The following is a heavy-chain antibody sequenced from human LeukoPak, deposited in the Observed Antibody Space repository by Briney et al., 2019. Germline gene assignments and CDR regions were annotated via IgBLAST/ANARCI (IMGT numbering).Heavy chain of an antibody. CDR2: IYHSGST. Sequence: SETLSLTCAVSGGSIGSGGYSWSWIRQPPGQGLEWIGYIYHSGSTYYNPSLKSRVTISVDRSKNQFSLKLSSVTAADTAVYYCARALYCGGDCHTLYYFDYWGQGTLVTVSS. D-gene: IGHD2-21*02. CDR3: ARALYCGGDCHTLYYFDY. J-gene: IGHJ4*02. CDR1: GGSIGSGGYS. V-gene: IGHV4-30-2*01.